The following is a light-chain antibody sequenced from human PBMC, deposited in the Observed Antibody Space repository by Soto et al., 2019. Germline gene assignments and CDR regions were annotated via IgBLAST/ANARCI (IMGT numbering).Light chain of an antibody. CDR3: QQYNSYSWT. J-gene: IGKJ1*01. CDR1: QSIGSW. Sequence: IQMTQSPSTLSASVGDRVTITCRASQSIGSWLAWYQQKPGKAPKLVIYKASSLESGVPSGLSGSGSGKEFTLTISTLQPDDFATYYCQQYNSYSWTFGQGTK. CDR2: KAS. V-gene: IGKV1-5*03.